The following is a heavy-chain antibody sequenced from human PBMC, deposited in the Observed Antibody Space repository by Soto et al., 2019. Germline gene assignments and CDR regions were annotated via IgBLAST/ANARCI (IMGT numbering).Heavy chain of an antibody. D-gene: IGHD6-13*01. CDR2: INAGNGNT. V-gene: IGHV1-3*01. Sequence: ASVKVSCKASGYTFTSYAMHWVRQAPGQRLEWMGWINAGNGNTKYSQKFQGRVTITRDTSASTAYMELSSLRSEGTAVYYCARPHSSSWPLDAFDIWGQGTMVTVSS. J-gene: IGHJ3*02. CDR1: GYTFTSYA. CDR3: ARPHSSSWPLDAFDI.